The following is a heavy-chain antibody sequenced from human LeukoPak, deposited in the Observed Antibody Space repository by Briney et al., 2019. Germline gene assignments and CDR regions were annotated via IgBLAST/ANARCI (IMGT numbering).Heavy chain of an antibody. D-gene: IGHD5-24*01. V-gene: IGHV4-59*08. J-gene: IGHJ3*02. CDR1: GGSISSYY. Sequence: SETLSLTCTVPGGSISSYYWSWIRQPPGKGLEWIGYIYYSGSTNYNPSLKSRVTISVDTSKNQFSLKLSSVTAADTAVYYCARHIEMATSDAFDIWGQGTMVTVSS. CDR2: IYYSGST. CDR3: ARHIEMATSDAFDI.